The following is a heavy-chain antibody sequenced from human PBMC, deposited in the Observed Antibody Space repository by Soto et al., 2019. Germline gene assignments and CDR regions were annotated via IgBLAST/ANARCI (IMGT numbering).Heavy chain of an antibody. V-gene: IGHV3-33*01. Sequence: QVQLVESGGGVVQPGRSLRLSCAASGFTFSSYGMHWVRQAPGKGLEWVAVIWYDGSNKYYADSVKGRFTISRDNSKNTLYLQMNSLRAEDTAVYYCAREGDVDTAMVTPPDYWAREPWSPSPQ. CDR3: AREGDVDTAMVTPPDY. CDR1: GFTFSSYG. D-gene: IGHD5-18*01. J-gene: IGHJ4*02. CDR2: IWYDGSNK.